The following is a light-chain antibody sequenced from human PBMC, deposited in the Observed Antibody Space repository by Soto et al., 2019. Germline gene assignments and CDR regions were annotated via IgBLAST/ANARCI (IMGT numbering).Light chain of an antibody. CDR2: EVS. J-gene: IGLJ1*01. CDR3: SSYAGSNNFV. CDR1: SSDVGGYNY. Sequence: QSALTQPPSASGSPGQSVTISCTGNSSDVGGYNYVSWYQQHPGKAPKLMIYEVSKRPSGVPDRVSGCKSGNTASLTVAGLQAEDEADYYCSSYAGSNNFVFGTGTKVTVL. V-gene: IGLV2-8*01.